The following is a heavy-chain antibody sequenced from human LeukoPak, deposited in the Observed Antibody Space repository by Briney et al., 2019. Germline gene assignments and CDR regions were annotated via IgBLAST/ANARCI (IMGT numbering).Heavy chain of an antibody. D-gene: IGHD5-18*01. CDR2: IYYSGST. Sequence: SETLSLTCTVSGGPISSSSYYWGWIRQPPGKGLEWIGSIYYSGSTYYNPSLKSRVTISVDTSKNQFSLKLSSVTAADTAVYYCARVRDVDTAMVGGGDFDYWGQGTLVTVSS. V-gene: IGHV4-39*07. J-gene: IGHJ4*02. CDR3: ARVRDVDTAMVGGGDFDY. CDR1: GGPISSSSYY.